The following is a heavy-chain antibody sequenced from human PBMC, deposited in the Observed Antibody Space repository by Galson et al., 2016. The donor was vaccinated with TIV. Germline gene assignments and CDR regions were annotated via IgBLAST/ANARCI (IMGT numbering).Heavy chain of an antibody. V-gene: IGHV3-20*04. Sequence: SLRLSCAASGFTFDDHGMSRVRQGPGKGLEWVSSINWNGGATSYADSVKGRFTISRDNAKNFLYLQMNSLRAEDTAFYYCVREVACGGACYYFDYWGQGNLVTVSS. CDR1: GFTFDDHG. CDR3: VREVACGGACYYFDY. D-gene: IGHD2-21*02. CDR2: INWNGGAT. J-gene: IGHJ4*02.